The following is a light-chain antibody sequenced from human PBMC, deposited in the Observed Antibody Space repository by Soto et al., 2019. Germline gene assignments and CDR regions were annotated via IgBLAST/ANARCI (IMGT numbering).Light chain of an antibody. CDR3: QQYGSSPL. J-gene: IGKJ2*01. CDR1: QSVSSSY. V-gene: IGKV3-20*01. CDR2: GAS. Sequence: EIVLTQSPGTLSLSPGERATLSCRASQSVSSSYLAWYQQKPGQAPRLLIYGASSRATGIPDRFSASGSGTDFPLTISRLEPEDFAVYYCQQYGSSPLFGQGTKLEIK.